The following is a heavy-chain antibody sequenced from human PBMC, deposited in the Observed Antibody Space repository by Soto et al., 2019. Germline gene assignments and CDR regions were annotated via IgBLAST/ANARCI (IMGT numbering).Heavy chain of an antibody. V-gene: IGHV3-21*01. CDR1: EFTFSSYA. CDR3: ARGKSGSYDF. Sequence: EVQLVESGGGLVKPGGSLRLSCAASEFTFSSYALNWFRQAPGKGLEWVSSISGGGTYIYYADSVKGRFTISRDNAKNSLYLQMNSLRADDTAVYYCARGKSGSYDFWGQGTMVTVSS. CDR2: ISGGGTYI. D-gene: IGHD1-26*01. J-gene: IGHJ4*02.